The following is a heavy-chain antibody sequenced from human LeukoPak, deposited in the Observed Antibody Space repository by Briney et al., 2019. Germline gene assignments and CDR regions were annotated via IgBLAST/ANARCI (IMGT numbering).Heavy chain of an antibody. V-gene: IGHV3-66*01. CDR1: GFTFTNYW. CDR3: ARDVGTTYGDYWNFDY. D-gene: IGHD4-17*01. CDR2: IYSGGST. Sequence: PGGSLRLSCAASGFTFTNYWMSWVRQAPGKGLEWVSVIYSGGSTYYADSVKGRFTISRDNSKNTLYLQMNSLRAEDTAVYYCARDVGTTYGDYWNFDYWGQGTLVTVSS. J-gene: IGHJ4*02.